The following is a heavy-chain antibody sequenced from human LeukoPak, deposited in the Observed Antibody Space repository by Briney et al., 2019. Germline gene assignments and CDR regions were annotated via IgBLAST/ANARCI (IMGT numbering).Heavy chain of an antibody. CDR1: GFTFSSFG. CDR3: GVSIGGKGGY. D-gene: IGHD3-10*01. J-gene: IGHJ4*02. Sequence: GGSLRLSCAASGFTFSSFGMHWVRQAPGKGLEWIGRTKNKVNSYITEYAASVKGRFTISRDDSKTSLYLQMNILKTEDTAVYFCGVSIGGKGGYWGQGTLVTVSS. CDR2: TKNKVNSYIT. V-gene: IGHV3-72*01.